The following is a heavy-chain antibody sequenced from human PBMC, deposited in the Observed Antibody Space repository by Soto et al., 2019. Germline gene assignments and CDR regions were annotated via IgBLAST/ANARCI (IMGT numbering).Heavy chain of an antibody. D-gene: IGHD3-10*01. V-gene: IGHV4-34*01. J-gene: IGHJ4*02. CDR3: ARGLFSENSNSGGWYYFDS. Sequence: QVKLQQWGAGLLKPSETLSLTRAVYGGSFSSYSWTWIRQSPWLGLGWSGQINHSGSTSYSPSLKSRVAPSLLSSKHHFSLKLSSLPDANTDVYYCARGLFSENSNSGGWYYFDSWGQGTLVTVSS. CDR2: INHSGST. CDR1: GGSFSSYS.